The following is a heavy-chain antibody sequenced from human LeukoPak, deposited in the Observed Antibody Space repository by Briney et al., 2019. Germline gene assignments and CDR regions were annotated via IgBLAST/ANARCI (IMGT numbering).Heavy chain of an antibody. D-gene: IGHD3-3*01. CDR1: GFSFGDYS. Sequence: GGSLRLSCVASGFSFGDYSVTWVRQAPGKGLKWVSSISGNSAYIFDADSVKGRFTISRDNTKNLVYLQMNSLRAEDTAVYYCASGITIFGVALDYWGQGTLVTVSS. V-gene: IGHV3-21*01. CDR2: ISGNSAYI. CDR3: ASGITIFGVALDY. J-gene: IGHJ4*02.